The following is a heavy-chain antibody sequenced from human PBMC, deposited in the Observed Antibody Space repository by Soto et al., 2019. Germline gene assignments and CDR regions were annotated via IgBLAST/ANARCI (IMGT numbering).Heavy chain of an antibody. Sequence: PGGSLRLSCAASGFTFSSYGMHWVRQAPGKGLEWVAVIWYDGSNKYYVDSVKGRFIISRDNAKKSLYLQINSLRVEDTAVYYCASDFGIGAAGRGYSFYYGMDIWGQGTTVTVSS. CDR3: ASDFGIGAAGRGYSFYYGMDI. V-gene: IGHV3-33*01. CDR1: GFTFSSYG. D-gene: IGHD6-13*01. CDR2: IWYDGSNK. J-gene: IGHJ6*02.